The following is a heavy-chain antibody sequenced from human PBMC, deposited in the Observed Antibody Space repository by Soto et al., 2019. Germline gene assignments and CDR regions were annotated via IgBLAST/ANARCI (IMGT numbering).Heavy chain of an antibody. CDR2: ISVYTGNA. D-gene: IGHD2-21*02. CDR1: GYTFTAYG. CDR3: ARGRAYCGGDCYLLDY. J-gene: IGHJ4*02. V-gene: IGHV1-18*01. Sequence: ASVKVSCKASGYTFTAYGFNWVRQAPGQGLEWMGWISVYTGNANYAQNLQGRVTMTTDTSTRTAYMELRGLRSDDTAVYYCARGRAYCGGDCYLLDYWGQGTPVTVSS.